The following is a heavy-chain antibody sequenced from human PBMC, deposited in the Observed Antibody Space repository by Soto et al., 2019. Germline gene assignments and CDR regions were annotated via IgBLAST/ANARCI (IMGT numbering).Heavy chain of an antibody. CDR3: AYSSGWFYAFDI. J-gene: IGHJ3*02. CDR2: ISRDADAT. CDR1: GFTFSNYD. V-gene: IGHV3-23*01. D-gene: IGHD6-19*01. Sequence: EVQLLESGGGLVQPGGSLRLSCAVSGFTFSNYDMSWVRQAPGKGLQWVSSISRDADATYYLDSVKGRFTISRDNSKDTFFLQLNSLKDEDTAVYYCAYSSGWFYAFDIWGQGTMVTVSS.